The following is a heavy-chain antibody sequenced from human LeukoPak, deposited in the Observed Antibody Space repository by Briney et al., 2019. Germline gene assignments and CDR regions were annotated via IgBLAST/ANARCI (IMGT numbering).Heavy chain of an antibody. Sequence: SETLSLTCTVSGGPISSYYWSWIRQPAGKGLEWIGRIYTSGTTNYNSSLKSRLTMSVDTSKNQFSLKLSSVSAADTAVYYCARLGSSGSAQYFQDWGQGTLVTVSS. D-gene: IGHD6-19*01. CDR3: ARLGSSGSAQYFQD. CDR2: IYTSGTT. J-gene: IGHJ1*01. CDR1: GGPISSYY. V-gene: IGHV4-4*07.